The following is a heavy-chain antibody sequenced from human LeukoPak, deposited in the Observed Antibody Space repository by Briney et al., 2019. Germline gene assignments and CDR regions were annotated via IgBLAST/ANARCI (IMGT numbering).Heavy chain of an antibody. V-gene: IGHV4-59*10. CDR1: GGSFSGYY. J-gene: IGHJ4*02. CDR2: IYTSGST. Sequence: PSETLSLTCAVYGGSFSGYYWSWIRQPAGKGLEWIGRIYTSGSTNYNPSLKSRVTMSVDTSKNQFSLKLSSVTAADTAVYYCARGLIAVADRIDYWGQGTLVTVSS. D-gene: IGHD6-19*01. CDR3: ARGLIAVADRIDY.